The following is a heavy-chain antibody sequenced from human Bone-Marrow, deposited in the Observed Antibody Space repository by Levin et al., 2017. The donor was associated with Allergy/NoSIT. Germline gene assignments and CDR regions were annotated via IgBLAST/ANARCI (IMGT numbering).Heavy chain of an antibody. D-gene: IGHD2-2*01. V-gene: IGHV3-23*01. CDR1: GFTFRTDA. Sequence: GESLKISCAASGFTFRTDAMSWVRQAPGKGLEWVSGISGGGGTTYYADSVKGRFTISRDNSKNTVYLQMNSLRADDTAVYYCARESSSTSCCYFDYWGQGTLVTVSS. J-gene: IGHJ4*02. CDR2: ISGGGGTT. CDR3: ARESSSTSCCYFDY.